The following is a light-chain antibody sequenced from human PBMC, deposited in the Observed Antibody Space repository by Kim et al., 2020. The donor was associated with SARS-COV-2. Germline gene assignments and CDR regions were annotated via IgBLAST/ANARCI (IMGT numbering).Light chain of an antibody. Sequence: DIVMTQSPLSLPVTPGEPASISCRSSQSLLHSNGYNYLDWYLQKPGQSPQLLIYLGSNRASGVPDRFSGSGSGTDFTLKISRVEDEDVGVYYCKQALQTHTFGGGTKVDIK. V-gene: IGKV2-28*01. CDR3: KQALQTHT. CDR1: QSLLHSNGYNY. J-gene: IGKJ4*01. CDR2: LGS.